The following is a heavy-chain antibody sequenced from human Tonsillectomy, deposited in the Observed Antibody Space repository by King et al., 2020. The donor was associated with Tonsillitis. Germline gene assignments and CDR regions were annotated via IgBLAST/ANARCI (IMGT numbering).Heavy chain of an antibody. CDR3: AGYVSGSFDY. CDR2: MYYSGTI. Sequence: LQLQESGPGVVKPSETLSLTCAVSGGSISNSDHYWAWIRQPPGKGLEWIGYMYYSGTIFYNPSLKSRITISGGTSENRFSLKLSSVTAADTAVYFCAGYVSGSFDYWGQGALVTVSS. CDR1: GGSISNSDHY. J-gene: IGHJ4*02. V-gene: IGHV4-39*01. D-gene: IGHD1-26*01.